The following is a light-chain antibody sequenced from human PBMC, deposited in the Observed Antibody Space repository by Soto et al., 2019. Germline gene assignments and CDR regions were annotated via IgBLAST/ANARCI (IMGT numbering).Light chain of an antibody. J-gene: IGKJ5*01. CDR1: QYVGPN. Sequence: EIVMTQSPATLSVSPGERATLSCRASQYVGPNVDWYQQIPGQAPRLLIYGATTRVTGIAARFSGSGSGTDFTLTISSLEPEDFAVYYCHQRQYWPPITFGQGTRLEIK. CDR2: GAT. CDR3: HQRQYWPPIT. V-gene: IGKV3-15*01.